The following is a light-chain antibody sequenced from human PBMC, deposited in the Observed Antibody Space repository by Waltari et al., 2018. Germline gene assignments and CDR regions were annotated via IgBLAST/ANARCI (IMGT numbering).Light chain of an antibody. V-gene: IGLV2-8*01. Sequence: QSALTQPPSASGSPGQSVTISCTGTSSDVAGYNHVSWYQQHSGKAPKLIIYEVSERPSGVPDRFSGSKSGTTASLTVSGLQAEDEADYYCSSYADSNKFRLFGGGTKLTVL. CDR2: EVS. CDR1: SSDVAGYNH. J-gene: IGLJ2*01. CDR3: SSYADSNKFRL.